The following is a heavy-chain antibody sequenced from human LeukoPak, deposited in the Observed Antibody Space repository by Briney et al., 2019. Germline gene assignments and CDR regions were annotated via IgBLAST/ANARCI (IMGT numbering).Heavy chain of an antibody. CDR2: IKQDGSEK. Sequence: GGSLRLSCAASGFTFSSYWMSWVRQAPGKGLEWVANIKQDGSEKYYADSVKGRFTISRDNAKNSLYLQMNRLRTEDTAVYYCARDSSSWYQYPHYWGQGTLVTVSS. D-gene: IGHD6-13*01. CDR3: ARDSSSWYQYPHY. V-gene: IGHV3-7*03. CDR1: GFTFSSYW. J-gene: IGHJ4*02.